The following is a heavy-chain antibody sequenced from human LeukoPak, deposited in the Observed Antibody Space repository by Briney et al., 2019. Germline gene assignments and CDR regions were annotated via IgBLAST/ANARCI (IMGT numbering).Heavy chain of an antibody. J-gene: IGHJ4*02. Sequence: ASVKVSCKASGYTFTSYYMHWVRQAPGQGLEWMGIINPSGGSTSYAQKFQGRVTMTRDTSTSTVYMELSSLRSVDTAVYYCARDRETYYYDSSGYYPPRILDYWGQGTLVTVSS. CDR2: INPSGGST. D-gene: IGHD3-22*01. V-gene: IGHV1-46*01. CDR3: ARDRETYYYDSSGYYPPRILDY. CDR1: GYTFTSYY.